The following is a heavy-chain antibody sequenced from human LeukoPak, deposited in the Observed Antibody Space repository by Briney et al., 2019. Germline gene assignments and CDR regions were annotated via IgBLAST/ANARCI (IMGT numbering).Heavy chain of an antibody. Sequence: GGSLRLSCAASGFTLSSHWMGWVRQAPGKGLEWVANIKQDGSETYYVGSVKGRFTISRDNAKNSLYLQMNSLRAEDTAVYYCAREVSPEYDSSGFPDYWGQGTLVTVSS. V-gene: IGHV3-7*01. CDR3: AREVSPEYDSSGFPDY. CDR2: IKQDGSET. D-gene: IGHD3-22*01. CDR1: GFTLSSHW. J-gene: IGHJ4*02.